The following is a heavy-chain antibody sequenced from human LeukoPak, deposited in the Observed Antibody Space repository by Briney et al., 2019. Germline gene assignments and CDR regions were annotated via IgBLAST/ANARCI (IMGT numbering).Heavy chain of an antibody. CDR3: AKAVPVLRYFDWSPYFDY. V-gene: IGHV3-23*01. J-gene: IGHJ4*02. CDR2: ISGSGGST. CDR1: GFTFSSYA. D-gene: IGHD3-9*01. Sequence: PGGSLRLSCAASGFTFSSYAMSWVRQAPGKGLEWVSAISGSGGSTYYADSVKGRFTISRDNSKNTLYLQMNSLRAEDTAVYYCAKAVPVLRYFDWSPYFDYWGQGTLVTVSS.